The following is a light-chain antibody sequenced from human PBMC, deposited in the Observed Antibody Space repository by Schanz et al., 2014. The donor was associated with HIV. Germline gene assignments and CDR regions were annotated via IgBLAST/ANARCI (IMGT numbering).Light chain of an antibody. Sequence: EVVMTQSPATLSVSPGERATLSCRASQSVGTILAWYQQKPGQAPRLLIYGASTRATGIPDRFSGGVSGTDFTLTISRVEPEDYAVYYCQQYGSSPTFGGGTKVEIK. CDR3: QQYGSSPT. CDR1: QSVGTI. V-gene: IGKV3-20*01. CDR2: GAS. J-gene: IGKJ4*01.